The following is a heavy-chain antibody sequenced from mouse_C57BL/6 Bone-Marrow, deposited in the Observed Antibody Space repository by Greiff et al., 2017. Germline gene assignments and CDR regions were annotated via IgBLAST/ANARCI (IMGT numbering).Heavy chain of an antibody. CDR2: IYPGSGST. D-gene: IGHD1-1*01. V-gene: IGHV1-55*01. CDR1: GYTFTSYW. Sequence: VQLQQPGAELVKPGASVKMSCKASGYTFTSYWITWVKQRPGQGLEWIGDIYPGSGSTNYNEKFKSKATLTVDTSSSTAYMQLSSLTSEDSAVYYWARRTTVVASDWYFDVWGTGTTVTVSS. CDR3: ARRTTVVASDWYFDV. J-gene: IGHJ1*03.